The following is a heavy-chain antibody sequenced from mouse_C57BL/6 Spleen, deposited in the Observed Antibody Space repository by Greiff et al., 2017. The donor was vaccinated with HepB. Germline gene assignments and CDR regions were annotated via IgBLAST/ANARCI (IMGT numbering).Heavy chain of an antibody. CDR1: GYSITSGYY. D-gene: IGHD4-1*01. CDR3: ARDHWDHWYFDV. V-gene: IGHV3-6*01. Sequence: EVKVEESGPGLVKPSQSLSLTCSVTGYSITSGYYWNWIRQFPGNKLEWMGYISYDGSNNYNPSLKNRISITRDTSKNQFFLKLNSVTTEDTATYYCARDHWDHWYFDVWGTGTTVTVSS. J-gene: IGHJ1*03. CDR2: ISYDGSN.